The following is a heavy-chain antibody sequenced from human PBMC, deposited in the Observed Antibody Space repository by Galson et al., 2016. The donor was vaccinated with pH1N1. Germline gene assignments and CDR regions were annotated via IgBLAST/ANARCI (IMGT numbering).Heavy chain of an antibody. D-gene: IGHD6-13*01. CDR2: INQDGSQK. Sequence: SRFSFSDYWMHCVRQAPGKGLEWVANINQDGSQKYYVDSVRGRFTISRDNAKNSLYLQMNSLRAEHTAVYYCARAIGASGAFWGQGTLVTVSS. J-gene: IGHJ4*02. V-gene: IGHV3-7*01. CDR1: RFSFSDYW. CDR3: ARAIGASGAF.